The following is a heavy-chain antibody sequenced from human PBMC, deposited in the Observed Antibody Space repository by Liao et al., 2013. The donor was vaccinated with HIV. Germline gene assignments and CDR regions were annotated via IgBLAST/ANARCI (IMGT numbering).Heavy chain of an antibody. D-gene: IGHD2/OR15-2a*01. V-gene: IGHV4-61*02. CDR1: GGSISSGSYY. CDR2: IYTSGST. CDR3: ARVPRNRMGTDY. Sequence: QVQLQESGPGLVKPSQTLSLTCTVSGGSISSGSYYWSWIRQPAGKGLEWIGRIYTSGSTNYNPSLKSRVTISVDTSKNQFSLKLSSVTAADAAVYYCARVPRNRMGTDYWGQGTLVTVSS. J-gene: IGHJ4*02.